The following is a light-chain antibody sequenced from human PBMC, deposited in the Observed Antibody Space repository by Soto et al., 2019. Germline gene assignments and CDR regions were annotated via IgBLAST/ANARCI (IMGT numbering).Light chain of an antibody. V-gene: IGKV1-5*01. CDR2: DAS. CDR3: QQYNSYSWT. Sequence: DIHITYSRSTLSASVGYIVTITCGASESIRSWLAWYQQKPGKAPKLLIYDASSLESGVPSRFSGSGSGTEFTLTISILQPDDFATYYCQQYNSYSWTFGQGTKVDI. CDR1: ESIRSW. J-gene: IGKJ1*01.